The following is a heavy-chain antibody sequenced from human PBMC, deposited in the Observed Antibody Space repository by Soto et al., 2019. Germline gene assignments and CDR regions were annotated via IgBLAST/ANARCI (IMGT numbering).Heavy chain of an antibody. V-gene: IGHV4-39*02. CDR2: IYYSGST. J-gene: IGHJ4*02. D-gene: IGHD1-26*01. Sequence: SETLSLTCTVSGGSISSSSYYWGWIRQPPGKGLEWIGSIYYSGSTYYNPSLKSRVTISVDTSKNQFSLKLSSVTAADTAVYYCARDGIARATLDNWGQGTRVTVSS. CDR1: GGSISSSSYY. CDR3: ARDGIARATLDN.